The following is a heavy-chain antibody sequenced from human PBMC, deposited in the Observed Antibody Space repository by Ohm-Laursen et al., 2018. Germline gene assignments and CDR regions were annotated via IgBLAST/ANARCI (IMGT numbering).Heavy chain of an antibody. Sequence: GASVKVSCKASGGTFSSYAISWVRQAPGQGLEWMGRIIPILGIANYAQKFQGRVTITADKSTSTAYMELSSLRSEDTAVYYCATPYLSSTETLDYWGQGTLVTVSS. J-gene: IGHJ4*02. CDR2: IIPILGIA. CDR3: ATPYLSSTETLDY. V-gene: IGHV1-69*04. CDR1: GGTFSSYA. D-gene: IGHD2-2*01.